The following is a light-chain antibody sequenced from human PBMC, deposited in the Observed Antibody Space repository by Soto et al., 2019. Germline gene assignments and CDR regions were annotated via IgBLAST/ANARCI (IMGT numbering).Light chain of an antibody. V-gene: IGKV3-20*01. CDR2: GAS. CDR3: QQYGGSPPYT. J-gene: IGKJ2*01. CDR1: QTISSSY. Sequence: VLTQSPGTLSLSPGERATISCRASQTISSSYLAWYQHKPGQAPRLLIYGASSRATGIPHRFSGSGSGTDFTLTISRLEPEDCGVYYCQQYGGSPPYTFCQGTRLEIK.